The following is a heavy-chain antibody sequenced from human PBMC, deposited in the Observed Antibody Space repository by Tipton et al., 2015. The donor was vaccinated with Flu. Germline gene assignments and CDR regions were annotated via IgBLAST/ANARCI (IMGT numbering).Heavy chain of an antibody. CDR2: IYYSGST. D-gene: IGHD3-10*01. Sequence: TLSLTCSVSGDSINSGGAYWSWIRQHPGRGLEWIGGIYYSGSTYYNPSLESRVTISVDMAKNQFSQRLSSMTAADTAVYYCARTTYYYGSGSSDYWGQGTLVTVSS. CDR3: ARTTYYYGSGSSDY. J-gene: IGHJ4*02. V-gene: IGHV4-31*03. CDR1: GDSINSGGAY.